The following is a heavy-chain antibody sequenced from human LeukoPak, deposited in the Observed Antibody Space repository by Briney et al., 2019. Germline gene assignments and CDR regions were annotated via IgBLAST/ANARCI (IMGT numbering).Heavy chain of an antibody. CDR3: ARGVTIFGVVTGSLYYYYMDV. Sequence: PSETLSLTCTVSGGSISSYYWSWIRQPPGKGLEWIGSIYYSGSTNYNPSLKSRVTISVDTSKNQFSLKLSSVTAADTAVYYCARGVTIFGVVTGSLYYYYMDVWGKGTTVTVSS. CDR2: IYYSGST. J-gene: IGHJ6*03. CDR1: GGSISSYY. D-gene: IGHD3-3*01. V-gene: IGHV4-59*01.